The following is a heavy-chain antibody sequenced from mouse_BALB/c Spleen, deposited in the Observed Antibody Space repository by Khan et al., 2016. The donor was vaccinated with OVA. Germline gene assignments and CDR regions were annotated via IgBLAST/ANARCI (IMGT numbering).Heavy chain of an antibody. CDR2: IDYSGTT. Sequence: EVHLQESGPDLLKPSQSLSLTCTVTGYSITSGYSWHWIRQFPGHKLEWMGYIDYSGTTNYNPSLKSRISITREISKNQFFLQLNSVTTEDTATYYCVRWDYWGQGTTLTVSS. J-gene: IGHJ2*01. CDR1: GYSITSGYS. CDR3: VRWDY. V-gene: IGHV3-1*02.